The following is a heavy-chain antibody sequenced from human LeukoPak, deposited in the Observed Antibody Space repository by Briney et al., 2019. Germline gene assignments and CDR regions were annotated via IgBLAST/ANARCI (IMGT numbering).Heavy chain of an antibody. CDR1: GFTFSSYA. V-gene: IGHV3-23*01. D-gene: IGHD3-10*01. CDR2: ISGSGGST. Sequence: QPGGSLRLSCAASGFTFSSYAMSWVRQAPGKGLEWVSAISGSGGSTYYADSVKGRFTISRDNSKNTLYLQMNSLRAEDTAVYYCARDGITMVRGVIAFDYWGQGTLVTVSS. J-gene: IGHJ4*02. CDR3: ARDGITMVRGVIAFDY.